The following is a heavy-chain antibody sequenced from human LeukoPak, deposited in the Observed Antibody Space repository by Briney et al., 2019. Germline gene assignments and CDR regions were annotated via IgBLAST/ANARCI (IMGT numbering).Heavy chain of an antibody. CDR2: IYTSGST. CDR3: AREYGAFDI. Sequence: SETLSLTCTVSDDSISSYYWSWIRQPAGKGLEWIGRIYTSGSTNYNPSLKSRVTMSVDTSKNHFSLRLRFVTAEDTAVYYCAREYGAFDIWGQGTMVTVSS. CDR1: DDSISSYY. V-gene: IGHV4-4*07. D-gene: IGHD3-10*01. J-gene: IGHJ3*02.